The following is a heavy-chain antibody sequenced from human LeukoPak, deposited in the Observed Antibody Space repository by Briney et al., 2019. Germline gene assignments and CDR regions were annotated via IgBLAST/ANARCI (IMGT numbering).Heavy chain of an antibody. V-gene: IGHV3-74*01. CDR1: GFTFSNYW. J-gene: IGHJ4*02. Sequence: GGSLRLSCAASGFTFSNYWMHWVRQAPGKGLVWVSRISSDGSGTNYADSVKGRFTISRDNAKNTLYLQMNSLRAEDTAVYYCASRDYWGQGTLVTVSS. CDR3: ASRDY. CDR2: ISSDGSGT.